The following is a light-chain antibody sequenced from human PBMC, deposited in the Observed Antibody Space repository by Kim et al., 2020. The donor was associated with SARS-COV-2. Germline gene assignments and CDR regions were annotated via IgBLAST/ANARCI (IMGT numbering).Light chain of an antibody. V-gene: IGLV1-44*01. CDR2: NNN. Sequence: QSVLTQPPSTSGTPGQRVTITCSGGQSNIGDNTVDWYQQLPGAAPKLLIYNNNLRPSGVPERFSGSRSGTSASLAISGLQSEDEADYYCATWDDKRDGRVFGGGTTLTVL. J-gene: IGLJ3*02. CDR1: QSNIGDNT. CDR3: ATWDDKRDGRV.